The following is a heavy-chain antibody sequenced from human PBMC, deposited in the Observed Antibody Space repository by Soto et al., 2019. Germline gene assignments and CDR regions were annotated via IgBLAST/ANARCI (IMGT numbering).Heavy chain of an antibody. CDR1: GGSVSGGNY. J-gene: IGHJ4*02. CDR2: IYYGVST. D-gene: IGHD1-26*01. CDR3: ARDLYGTCAFEY. V-gene: IGHV4-61*01. Sequence: QVQLQESGPGLVKPSETLSLNCTVSGGSVSGGNYWSWIRQSPGKGLEWIGYIYYGVSTNYSPSLKSRATISVDTSKNQFSLKLTSVTAADTAVYYCARDLYGTCAFEYWGRGTLITVSS.